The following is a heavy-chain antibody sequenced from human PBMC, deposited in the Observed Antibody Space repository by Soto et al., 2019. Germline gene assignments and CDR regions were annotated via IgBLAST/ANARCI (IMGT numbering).Heavy chain of an antibody. Sequence: ASVKVSCKASGYTFTRYYMHWVRQAPGQGLEWMGIINPSGGSTSYAQKFQGRVTMTRDTSTSTVYMELSSLRSEDTAVYYCARVVNTAMVLNYYYYYGMDVWGQGTTVTVSS. CDR2: INPSGGST. D-gene: IGHD5-18*01. CDR3: ARVVNTAMVLNYYYYYGMDV. V-gene: IGHV1-46*01. J-gene: IGHJ6*02. CDR1: GYTFTRYY.